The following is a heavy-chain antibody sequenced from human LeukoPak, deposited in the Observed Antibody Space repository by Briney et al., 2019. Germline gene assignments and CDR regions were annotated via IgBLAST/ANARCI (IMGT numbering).Heavy chain of an antibody. Sequence: GGSLRLSCAASGFTFSSYSMNWVRQGPGKGLEWLSFISSSSSRIYYADSVKGRFTISRDNAKNSLYLQMNSLRDEDTAMYYCARDHSSDWYTLVVTSEYFQYWGQGTLVTVSS. CDR2: ISSSSSRI. J-gene: IGHJ1*01. V-gene: IGHV3-48*02. CDR1: GFTFSSYS. D-gene: IGHD6-19*01. CDR3: ARDHSSDWYTLVVTSEYFQY.